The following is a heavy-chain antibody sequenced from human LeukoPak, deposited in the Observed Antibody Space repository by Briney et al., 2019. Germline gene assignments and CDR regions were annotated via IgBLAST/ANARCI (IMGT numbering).Heavy chain of an antibody. Sequence: SETLSLTCIVSGDSISSYYWSWIRQPPGKGLEWIGYIYHSGSTYYNPSLKSRVTISVDRSKNQFSLKLSSVTAADTAVYYCARRGTSSSWSRGEVDYWGQGTLVTVSS. J-gene: IGHJ4*02. V-gene: IGHV4-59*12. CDR3: ARRGTSSSWSRGEVDY. CDR2: IYHSGST. D-gene: IGHD6-13*01. CDR1: GDSISSYY.